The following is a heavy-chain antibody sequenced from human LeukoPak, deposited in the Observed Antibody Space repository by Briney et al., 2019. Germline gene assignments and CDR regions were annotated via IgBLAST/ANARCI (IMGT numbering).Heavy chain of an antibody. CDR3: ARSRIEYYDILTGYPPLYCFDY. CDR2: IIPIFGTA. V-gene: IGHV1-69*01. D-gene: IGHD3-9*01. J-gene: IGHJ4*02. Sequence: SVKVSCKASGGTFSSYAISWVRQAPGQGLEWMGGIIPIFGTANYAQKFQGRVTITADESTSTACMELSSLRSEDTAVYYCARSRIEYYDILTGYPPLYCFDYWGQGTLVTVSS. CDR1: GGTFSSYA.